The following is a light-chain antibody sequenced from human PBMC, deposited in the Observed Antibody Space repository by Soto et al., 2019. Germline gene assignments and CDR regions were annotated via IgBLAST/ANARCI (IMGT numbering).Light chain of an antibody. CDR1: SSDIGSYDY. Sequence: QSVLTEPASVSGSPGQSITISCTGTSSDIGSYDYVSWYQQRPGKAPKLMIYEVRYRPSGVSNRFSGSKSGNTASLTISGLQAEDEAVYYCCSYTRTSNHYFFGSGTKVTVL. CDR3: CSYTRTSNHYF. V-gene: IGLV2-14*01. CDR2: EVR. J-gene: IGLJ1*01.